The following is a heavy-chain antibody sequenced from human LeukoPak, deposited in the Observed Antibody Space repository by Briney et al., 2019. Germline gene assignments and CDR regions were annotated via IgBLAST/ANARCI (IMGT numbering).Heavy chain of an antibody. CDR1: GFTLSENW. CDR3: AREEHGLAEAGTSAFDL. CDR2: INRDGGLT. Sequence: GGSLRLSCVASGFTLSENWMHWVRQAPGKGLAWVSHINRDGGLTNYAASVKGRFTISRDNARNTVYLQMSSLRVEDTAIYFCAREEHGLAEAGTSAFDLGGQGTLVTVS. J-gene: IGHJ3*01. D-gene: IGHD6-13*01. V-gene: IGHV3-74*01.